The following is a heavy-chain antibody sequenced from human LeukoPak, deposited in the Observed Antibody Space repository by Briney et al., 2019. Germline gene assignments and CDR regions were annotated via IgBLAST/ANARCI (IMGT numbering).Heavy chain of an antibody. CDR1: GFTVSSNY. Sequence: PGGSLRLSCAASGFTVSSNYMSWVRQAPGKGLEWVSVIYSGGSTYYADSVKGRFTISRDNSKNTLYLQMNSLRAEDTAVYYCATNTYYYDSSGYSFDYWGQGTLVTVPS. J-gene: IGHJ4*02. CDR3: ATNTYYYDSSGYSFDY. D-gene: IGHD3-22*01. CDR2: IYSGGST. V-gene: IGHV3-66*02.